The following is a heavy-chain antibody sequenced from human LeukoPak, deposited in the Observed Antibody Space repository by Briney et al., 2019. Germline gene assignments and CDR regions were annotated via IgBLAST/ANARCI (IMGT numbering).Heavy chain of an antibody. J-gene: IGHJ4*02. V-gene: IGHV3-23*01. CDR3: AKVRVGGYCSSTSCPFDY. D-gene: IGHD2-2*01. CDR1: GFTFGSYD. CDR2: ISGSGGST. Sequence: GGSLRLSCAASGFTFGSYDMSWVRQAPGKGLEWVSGISGSGGSTYYADSVKGRFTISRDNSKNTLYLQMNSLRAEDTAVYYCAKVRVGGYCSSTSCPFDYWGQGTLVTVSS.